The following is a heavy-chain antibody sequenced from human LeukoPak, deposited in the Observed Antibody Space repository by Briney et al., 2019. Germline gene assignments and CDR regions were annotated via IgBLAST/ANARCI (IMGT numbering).Heavy chain of an antibody. CDR3: ARGFIAARQGGSFDY. V-gene: IGHV4-4*07. CDR1: GASISSYY. J-gene: IGHJ4*02. CDR2: IYTSGST. Sequence: SETLSLTCTVSGASISSYYWSWIRQPAGKGLEWIGRIYTSGSTNYNPSLKSRVTMSVDTSKNQFSLKLSSVTAADTAVYYCARGFIAARQGGSFDYWGQGTLVTVSS. D-gene: IGHD6-6*01.